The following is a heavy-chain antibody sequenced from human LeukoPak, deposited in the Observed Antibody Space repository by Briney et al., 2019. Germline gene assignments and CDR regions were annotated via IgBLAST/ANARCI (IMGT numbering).Heavy chain of an antibody. V-gene: IGHV3-9*01. J-gene: IGHJ5*02. CDR1: GFIFDDHA. CDR3: AKENTAYNWFDP. D-gene: IGHD1/OR15-1a*01. CDR2: ISWKSDNI. Sequence: GGSLRLSCAASGFIFDDHAMHWVRQAPGKGLEWVSGISWKSDNIDYGDSVKGRFTISRDNSKNTLYLQMNSLRAEDTAVYYCAKENTAYNWFDPWGQGTLVTVSS.